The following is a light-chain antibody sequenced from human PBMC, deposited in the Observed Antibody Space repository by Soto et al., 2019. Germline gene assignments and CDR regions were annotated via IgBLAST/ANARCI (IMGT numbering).Light chain of an antibody. CDR1: QSISSSY. V-gene: IGKV3-20*01. CDR2: AAS. Sequence: EIVLTQSPGTLSLSPGEGGTLSCRASQSISSSYLAWYQQKPGQSPRLLFYAASSRATGVPDRFSGSGCGTDFTLTISRLEPEDFAVYYCQLYGGSHMFSFGQGTKLEIK. J-gene: IGKJ2*01. CDR3: QLYGGSHMFS.